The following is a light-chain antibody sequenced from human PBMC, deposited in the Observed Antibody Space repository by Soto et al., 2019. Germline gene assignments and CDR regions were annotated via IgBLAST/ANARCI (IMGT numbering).Light chain of an antibody. J-gene: IGKJ4*01. Sequence: EIVLTQSPATLSLSPGESATLSCRASQNINTYLAWYQQKPGQPPRLLMFDASNRASGTPARFSGTGSGTDFTLTISSLEPEDFGVYYCQQRTDWPPLTFGGGTNVQI. V-gene: IGKV3-11*01. CDR3: QQRTDWPPLT. CDR2: DAS. CDR1: QNINTY.